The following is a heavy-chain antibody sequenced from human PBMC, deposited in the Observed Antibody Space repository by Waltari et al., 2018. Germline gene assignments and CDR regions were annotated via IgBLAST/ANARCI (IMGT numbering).Heavy chain of an antibody. V-gene: IGHV3-21*01. CDR3: ASLIAAAGNLSY. Sequence: EVQLVESGGGLVKPGGSLRLSCAASGFTFSSYSMNWVRQAPGKGWVWGAYIRSRSSYIDYAGAVTGRCTISRDNANDSLYRQMNSRRAEDTAVYYCASLIAAAGNLSYWGHGTLVTVSS. CDR1: GFTFSSYS. CDR2: IRSRSSYI. D-gene: IGHD6-13*01. J-gene: IGHJ4*01.